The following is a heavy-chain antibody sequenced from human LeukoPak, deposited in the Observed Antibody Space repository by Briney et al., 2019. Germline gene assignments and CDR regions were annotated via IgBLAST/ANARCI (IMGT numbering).Heavy chain of an antibody. Sequence: GGSLRLSCAASGFTFSSYGMSWVRQAPGKGLEWVSAISGSGGSTYYADSVKGRFTISRDNAKNSLFLQMNSLRAEDTAVYYCAREPHALDVWGQGTMVTVSS. CDR1: GFTFSSYG. CDR3: AREPHALDV. CDR2: ISGSGGST. J-gene: IGHJ3*01. V-gene: IGHV3-23*01.